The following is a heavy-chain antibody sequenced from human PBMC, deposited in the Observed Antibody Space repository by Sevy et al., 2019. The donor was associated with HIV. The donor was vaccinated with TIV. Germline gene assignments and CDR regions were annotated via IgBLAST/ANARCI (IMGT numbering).Heavy chain of an antibody. CDR3: ARAGGWGNINHSNQILDI. V-gene: IGHV3-7*01. Sequence: GGSLRLSCAASGFTFSSYAMHWVRQAPGKGLEWMANIDQDGSDKRYVDSVRGRFTISRDNANNFLYLQMSSLRADDTAVYYCARAGGWGNINHSNQILDIWGHGTKVTVSS. D-gene: IGHD3-16*01. CDR2: IDQDGSDK. CDR1: GFTFSSYA. J-gene: IGHJ3*02.